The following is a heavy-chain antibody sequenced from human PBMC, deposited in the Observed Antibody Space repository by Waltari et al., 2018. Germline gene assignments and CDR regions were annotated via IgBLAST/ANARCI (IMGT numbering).Heavy chain of an antibody. V-gene: IGHV1-2*02. Sequence: AQLLQSGAEGKTPGGSVEVSCRASRHTLPGLHKHWVPPAPGQGLEWMGWINPSSGGTNYAQKFQGRVTMTRDTSISTAYMELSRLRSDDTAVYYCARGGSYFLDAFDIWGQGTMVTVSS. CDR3: ARGGSYFLDAFDI. CDR1: RHTLPGLH. J-gene: IGHJ3*02. D-gene: IGHD1-26*01. CDR2: INPSSGGT.